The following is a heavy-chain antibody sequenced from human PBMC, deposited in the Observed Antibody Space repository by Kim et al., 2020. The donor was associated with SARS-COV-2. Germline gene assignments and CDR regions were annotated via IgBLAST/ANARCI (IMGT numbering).Heavy chain of an antibody. Sequence: SETLSLTCTVSGGSISSNSYYWGWICQSPGKGLEWIGSIYYSGSTEYNPSLKSRVTISVNTSKNQFSLKLSSVTAADTAVYYCATYLTGFYPGYFDYWGQGTLVTVSS. J-gene: IGHJ4*02. D-gene: IGHD3-9*01. V-gene: IGHV4-39*01. CDR2: IYYSGST. CDR1: GGSISSNSYY. CDR3: ATYLTGFYPGYFDY.